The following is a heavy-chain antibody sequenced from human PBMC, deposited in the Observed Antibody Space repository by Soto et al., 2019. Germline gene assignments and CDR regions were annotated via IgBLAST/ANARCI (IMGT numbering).Heavy chain of an antibody. J-gene: IGHJ5*02. V-gene: IGHV3-30-3*01. D-gene: IGHD6-19*01. CDR3: ARDEIPLEYSSGFPGPYWFDP. CDR2: ISYDGSNK. Sequence: PGGSLRLSCAASGFTFSSYAMHWVRQAPGKGLEWVAVISYDGSNKYYADSVKGRFTISRDNSKNTLYLQMNSLRAEDTAVYYCARDEIPLEYSSGFPGPYWFDPWGQGTLVTVSS. CDR1: GFTFSSYA.